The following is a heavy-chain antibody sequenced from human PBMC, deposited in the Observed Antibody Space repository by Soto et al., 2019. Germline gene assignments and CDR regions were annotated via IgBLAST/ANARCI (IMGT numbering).Heavy chain of an antibody. V-gene: IGHV5-51*01. D-gene: IGHD5-18*01. Sequence: PGESLKISCKGSGYSFTSYWIGWVRQMPGKGLELMGIIYPVDFDTRYSPSFRGQVTISADRSIITAYLQWSSLKASDTAIYYCVRQLGNSAMLIIDSWGNGTTVTVCS. CDR3: VRQLGNSAMLIIDS. J-gene: IGHJ6*03. CDR2: IYPVDFDT. CDR1: GYSFTSYW.